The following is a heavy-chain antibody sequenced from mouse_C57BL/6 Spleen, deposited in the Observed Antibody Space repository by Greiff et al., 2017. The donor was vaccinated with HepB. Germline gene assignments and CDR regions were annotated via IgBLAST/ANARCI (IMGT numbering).Heavy chain of an antibody. J-gene: IGHJ1*03. V-gene: IGHV1-55*01. D-gene: IGHD2-2*01. CDR2: IYPGSGST. CDR3: ARGGYYGYFDV. CDR1: GYTFISYW. Sequence: QVQLQQPGAELVKPGASVKMSCKASGYTFISYWITWVKQRPGQGLEWIGDIYPGSGSTNYNEKFKCKATLTVDTSSSTANMQLSSLTSEDSAVYYGARGGYYGYFDVWGTVTTVTVSS.